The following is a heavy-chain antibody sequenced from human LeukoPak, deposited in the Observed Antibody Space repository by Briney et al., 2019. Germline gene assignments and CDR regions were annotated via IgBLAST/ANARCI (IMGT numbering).Heavy chain of an antibody. J-gene: IGHJ4*02. Sequence: AASVKVSCKASGYTFTSYGISWVRQAPGQGLEWMGWISAYNGNTNYAQKLQGRVTMTTDTSTSTAYMELRSLRSDDTAVYYCARAHDDIGDYSNYGDYWGQGTLVTVSS. CDR2: ISAYNGNT. V-gene: IGHV1-18*01. D-gene: IGHD4-11*01. CDR1: GYTFTSYG. CDR3: ARAHDDIGDYSNYGDY.